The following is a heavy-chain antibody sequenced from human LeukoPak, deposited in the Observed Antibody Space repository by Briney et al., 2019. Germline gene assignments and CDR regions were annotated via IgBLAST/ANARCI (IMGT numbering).Heavy chain of an antibody. CDR1: GFTFSSYA. J-gene: IGHJ4*02. D-gene: IGHD6-6*01. V-gene: IGHV3-30-3*01. Sequence: PRRSLRLSCAASGFTFSSYAMHWVRQAPGKGLEWVAVISYDGSNKYYADSVKGRFTISRDNSKNTLYLQMNSLGAEDTAVYYCARGIAAFDYWGQGTLVTVSS. CDR2: ISYDGSNK. CDR3: ARGIAAFDY.